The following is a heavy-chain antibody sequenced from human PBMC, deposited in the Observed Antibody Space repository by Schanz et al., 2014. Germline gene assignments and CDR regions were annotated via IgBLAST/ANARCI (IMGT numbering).Heavy chain of an antibody. J-gene: IGHJ4*02. D-gene: IGHD3-9*01. CDR2: INGNGGIT. Sequence: EVQLLESGGGLVQPGGSLRISCAASGFTFSTYAMSWVRQAPGKGLEWVSAINGNGGITYYADPVKGRFTISRDNSKNTLYLQMKSLRVEDTAVYYCAKDHAGSDILTALGNWGQGTLVTVSS. CDR3: AKDHAGSDILTALGN. V-gene: IGHV3-23*01. CDR1: GFTFSTYA.